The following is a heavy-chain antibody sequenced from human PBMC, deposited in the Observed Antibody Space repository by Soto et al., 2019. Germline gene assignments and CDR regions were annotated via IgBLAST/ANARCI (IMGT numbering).Heavy chain of an antibody. CDR3: TTVSSSGPTGY. CDR2: IKSKTDGGTT. D-gene: IGHD3-22*01. J-gene: IGHJ4*02. Sequence: EVQLVESGGGLVKPGGSLRLSCAASGFTFSNAWMSWVRQAPGKGLEWVGRIKSKTDGGTTDYAAPVKGRFTISRDESKNTLYLQMNSLKIEDTDVYYCTTVSSSGPTGYWGQGTLVPVSS. V-gene: IGHV3-15*01. CDR1: GFTFSNAW.